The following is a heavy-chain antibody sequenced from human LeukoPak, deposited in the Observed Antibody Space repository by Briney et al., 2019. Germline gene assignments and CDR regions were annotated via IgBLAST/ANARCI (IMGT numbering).Heavy chain of an antibody. Sequence: PGGSLRLSCAASGFNFGNNGMSWVRQAPGKGLEWVSGISASGRSTYYADSVKGRFTISRDNSKNTLYLQMNSLRAEDTAVYYCAKGEWNFDYWGQGTLVTVSS. CDR1: GFNFGNNG. CDR2: ISASGRST. D-gene: IGHD3-3*01. CDR3: AKGEWNFDY. V-gene: IGHV3-23*01. J-gene: IGHJ4*02.